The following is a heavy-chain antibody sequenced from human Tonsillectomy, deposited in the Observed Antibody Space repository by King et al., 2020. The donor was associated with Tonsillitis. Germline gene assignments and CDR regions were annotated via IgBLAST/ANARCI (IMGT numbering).Heavy chain of an antibody. V-gene: IGHV3-30*02. D-gene: IGHD3-22*01. CDR3: AKDRTYYYRSSGYYDPYYYYGMDV. Sequence: VQLVESGGGVVQPGESLRLSCAASGFTFSSYGMHWVRQAPGKGLEWVAFIRYDGSNKYYADSVKGRFTISRDNSKNTLCLQMNSLRAEDTAVYYCAKDRTYYYRSSGYYDPYYYYGMDVWGQGTTGTVSS. CDR1: GFTFSSYG. CDR2: IRYDGSNK. J-gene: IGHJ6*02.